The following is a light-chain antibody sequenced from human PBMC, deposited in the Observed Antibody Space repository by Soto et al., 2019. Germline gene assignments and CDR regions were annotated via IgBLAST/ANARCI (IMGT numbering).Light chain of an antibody. CDR2: GNS. CDR3: QSYDTSLGGWGV. CDR1: SSNIGAGYD. V-gene: IGLV1-40*01. Sequence: QPVLTQPPSVSGAPGQRVTISCTGSSSNIGAGYDVHWYQQLPGTAPKLLIYGNSNRPSGVPDRFSGSKSGTSASLAITGLQAEDEADYYCQSYDTSLGGWGVFGGGTKLTVL. J-gene: IGLJ2*01.